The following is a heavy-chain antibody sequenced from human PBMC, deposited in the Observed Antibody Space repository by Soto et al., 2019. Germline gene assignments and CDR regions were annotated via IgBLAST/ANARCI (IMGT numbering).Heavy chain of an antibody. D-gene: IGHD3-3*01. Sequence: QVQLVESGGGVVQPGRSLRVSCAASGFIINNYAMHRVRQTPGKGLEWMAVISYDGSNKHYADSVKGRFTISRDNSKNTLYLQMNNLRPDDSAVYYCARRQDFGGPHYYYGMDVWGQGPTVTVSS. CDR3: ARRQDFGGPHYYYGMDV. CDR1: GFIINNYA. J-gene: IGHJ6*02. V-gene: IGHV3-30*04. CDR2: ISYDGSNK.